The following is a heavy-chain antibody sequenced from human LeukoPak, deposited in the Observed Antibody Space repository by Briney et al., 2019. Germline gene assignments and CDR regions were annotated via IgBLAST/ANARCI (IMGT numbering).Heavy chain of an antibody. CDR2: IYYSGST. V-gene: IGHV4-31*03. J-gene: IGHJ4*02. CDR3: ARVRPDDYADPSYFDY. D-gene: IGHD4-17*01. Sequence: SQTLSLTCTVSGGSISSGGYYWSWIRQHPGKGLEWIGYIYYSGSTYYNPSLKSRVTISVDTSKNQFSLKLSSVTAADTAVYYCARVRPDDYADPSYFDYWGQGTLVTVSS. CDR1: GGSISSGGYY.